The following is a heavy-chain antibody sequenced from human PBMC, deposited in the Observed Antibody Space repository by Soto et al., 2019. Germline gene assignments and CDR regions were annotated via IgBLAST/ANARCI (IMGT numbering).Heavy chain of an antibody. Sequence: QVQLQQWGAGLLKPSETLSLTCAVYGGSFSGYYWSWIRQPPGKGLEWIGEINHSGSTNYNPSLKSRVTISVDTSKYQCSLKLSSVTAADTAVYYCARGSAARFGVRFEPWGQGTLVTVSS. CDR1: GGSFSGYY. CDR3: ARGSAARFGVRFEP. J-gene: IGHJ5*02. D-gene: IGHD3-10*01. V-gene: IGHV4-34*01. CDR2: INHSGST.